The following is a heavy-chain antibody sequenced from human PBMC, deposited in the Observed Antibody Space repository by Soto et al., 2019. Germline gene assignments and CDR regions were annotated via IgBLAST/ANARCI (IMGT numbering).Heavy chain of an antibody. D-gene: IGHD3-9*01. CDR2: IRGDGGQT. V-gene: IGHV3-23*01. CDR1: GFTFSSYG. J-gene: IGHJ4*02. Sequence: LRLSCTASGFTFSSYGMGWVRQAPGKGLQWVSTIRGDGGQTHYTDSVKGRFSISRDNSKNTVYLQMDSLRAEDTAMYFCARDVGIDSDDFFDYWGQGTQVTVSS. CDR3: ARDVGIDSDDFFDY.